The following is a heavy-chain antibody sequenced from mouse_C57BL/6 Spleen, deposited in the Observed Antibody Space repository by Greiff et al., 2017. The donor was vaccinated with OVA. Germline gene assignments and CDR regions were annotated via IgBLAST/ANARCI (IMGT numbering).Heavy chain of an antibody. CDR1: GFTFSDYG. CDR2: ISSGSSTI. V-gene: IGHV5-17*01. J-gene: IGHJ4*01. CDR3: ARWAYYSNPYYYAMDY. Sequence: EVQLVESGGGLVKPGGSLKLSCAASGFTFSDYGMHWVRQAPEKGLEWVAYISSGSSTIYYADTVKGRFTISRDNAKNTLFLQMTSLRSEDTAMYYCARWAYYSNPYYYAMDYWGQGTSVTVSS. D-gene: IGHD2-5*01.